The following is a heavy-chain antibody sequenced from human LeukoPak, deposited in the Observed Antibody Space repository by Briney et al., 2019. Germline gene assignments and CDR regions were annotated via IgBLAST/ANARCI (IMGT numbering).Heavy chain of an antibody. J-gene: IGHJ6*03. D-gene: IGHD1-26*01. Sequence: QPGGSLRLSCAASGFTFSSYGMHWVRQAPGKGLEWVAVISYDGSNKYYADSVKGRFTISRDNSKNTLYLQMNSLRAEDTAVYYCAKDGPHFLVGARGYYYMDVWGKGTTVTVSS. CDR3: AKDGPHFLVGARGYYYMDV. CDR1: GFTFSSYG. CDR2: ISYDGSNK. V-gene: IGHV3-30*18.